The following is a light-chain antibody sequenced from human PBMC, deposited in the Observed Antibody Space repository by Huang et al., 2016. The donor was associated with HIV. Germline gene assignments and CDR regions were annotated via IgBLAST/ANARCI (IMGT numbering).Light chain of an antibody. V-gene: IGKV1-27*01. CDR3: QKYDSSPRT. CDR2: VAS. CDR1: QVIGNS. J-gene: IGKJ1*01. Sequence: DIQMTQSPSSLSAFVGDTVNITCRASQVIGNSLAWYQQKPGRPPQLLIYVASTLDSGVPSRFSGSGSGTDFTLTISNLQTEDVATYYCQKYDSSPRTFGQGTRV.